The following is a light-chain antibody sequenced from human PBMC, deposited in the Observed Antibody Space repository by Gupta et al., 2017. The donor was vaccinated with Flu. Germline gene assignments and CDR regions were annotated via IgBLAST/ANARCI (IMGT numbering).Light chain of an antibody. CDR3: QQVDNPHPKLT. V-gene: IGKV1-33*01. CDR1: QDISNY. J-gene: IGKJ3*01. Sequence: DIQMTQSPSSLSASVGDRVTITCLASQDISNYLNWYQQKPGKAPKLLIYDASNLETGVPSRFSGSGDGTDFTFTMSSRQPEDIATYYCQQVDNPHPKLTFGHGTKVDIK. CDR2: DAS.